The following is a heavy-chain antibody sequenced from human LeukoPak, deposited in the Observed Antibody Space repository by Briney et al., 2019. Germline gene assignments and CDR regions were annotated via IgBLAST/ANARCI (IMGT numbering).Heavy chain of an antibody. V-gene: IGHV5-51*01. CDR2: IYPGDSDT. Sequence: GESLKISCKGSGYSFTTYWIGWVRQMPGKGLEWMGIIYPGDSDTRYSPSFQGQVTFSADKSISTAYLQWSSLKASDTAMYYCARWGIAVAGSSPGFDSWGQGTLLTVSS. D-gene: IGHD6-19*01. J-gene: IGHJ4*02. CDR1: GYSFTTYW. CDR3: ARWGIAVAGSSPGFDS.